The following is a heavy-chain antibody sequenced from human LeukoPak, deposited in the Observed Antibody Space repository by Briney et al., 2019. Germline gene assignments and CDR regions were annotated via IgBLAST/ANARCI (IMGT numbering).Heavy chain of an antibody. CDR1: GYSISSGYY. D-gene: IGHD3-22*01. CDR3: AISQWLRVGSIDY. V-gene: IGHV4-61*01. CDR2: IYYSGST. Sequence: SETLSLTCAVSGYSISSGYYWGWIRQPPGKGLEWIGYIYYSGSTNYNPSLKSRVTISVDTSKNQFSLKLSSVTAADTAVYYCAISQWLRVGSIDYWGQGTLVTVSS. J-gene: IGHJ4*02.